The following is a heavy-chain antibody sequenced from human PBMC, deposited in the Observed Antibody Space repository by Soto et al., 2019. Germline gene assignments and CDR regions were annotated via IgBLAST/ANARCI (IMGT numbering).Heavy chain of an antibody. CDR2: VSPNNGDT. Sequence: QVQLVQSGPEVQKPGASVRVSCKTSGYTFTSYGISWVRQAPGQGLEWMGRVSPNNGDTYYAQKFQGRVTMTTDTSTSTAYIDLTSLTSDDTAIYFCSRFGAYGSHWGQGTLVTVSS. D-gene: IGHD3-10*01. J-gene: IGHJ4*02. V-gene: IGHV1-18*04. CDR1: GYTFTSYG. CDR3: SRFGAYGSH.